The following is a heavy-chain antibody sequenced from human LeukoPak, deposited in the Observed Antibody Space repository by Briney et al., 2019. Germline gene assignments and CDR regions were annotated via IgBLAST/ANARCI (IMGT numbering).Heavy chain of an antibody. V-gene: IGHV4-59*12. CDR1: GGSISSYY. CDR2: IYYSGST. Sequence: KPSETLSLTCTVSGGSISSYYWSWIRQPPGKGLEWIGYIYYSGSTNYNPSLKSRVTISVDTSKNQFSLKLSSVTAADTAVYYCARSKKNEYNLMYYYYYMDVWGKGTTVTVSS. CDR3: ARSKKNEYNLMYYYYYMDV. D-gene: IGHD6-6*01. J-gene: IGHJ6*03.